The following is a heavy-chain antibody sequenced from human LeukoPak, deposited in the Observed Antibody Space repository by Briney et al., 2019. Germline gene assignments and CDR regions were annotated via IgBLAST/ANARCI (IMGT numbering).Heavy chain of an antibody. D-gene: IGHD6-6*01. J-gene: IGHJ4*02. V-gene: IGHV3-33*01. CDR2: IWYDGSNK. Sequence: GGSLRLSCAASGFTFSSYGMHWVRQAPGKGLEWVAVIWYDGSNKYYADSVKGRFTISRDNSKNTLYLQMNSLRAEDTAVYYCARAVVSSSSDYFDYWGQGTLVIVSS. CDR3: ARAVVSSSSDYFDY. CDR1: GFTFSSYG.